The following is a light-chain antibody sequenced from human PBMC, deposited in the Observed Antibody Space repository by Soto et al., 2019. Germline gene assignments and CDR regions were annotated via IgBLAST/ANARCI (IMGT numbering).Light chain of an antibody. CDR2: AAS. CDR3: QQSYSTPWT. Sequence: DIKMTQSPSSLSASVGDRVTITCRASQSISSYLNWYQQKPGKAPKLLIYAASSLQSGVPSRLSGSGSGTDFTLTISSLQPEDFATYYCQQSYSTPWTFGQGSMVDVK. J-gene: IGKJ1*01. CDR1: QSISSY. V-gene: IGKV1-39*01.